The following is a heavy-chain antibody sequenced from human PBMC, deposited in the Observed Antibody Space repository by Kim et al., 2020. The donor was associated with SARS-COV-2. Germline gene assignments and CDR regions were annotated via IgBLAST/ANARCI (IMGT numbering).Heavy chain of an antibody. Sequence: GGSLRLSCAASGFTFSNYAMSWVRQAPGKGLEWVSSLSGSGSNTYYADSVKGRFTISRDNSRNTLYLEMNSLSAEDTAVYYCAKDGGGWYTSGWYYFDYWGQGPLVTVSS. V-gene: IGHV3-23*01. CDR3: AKDGGGWYTSGWYYFDY. CDR1: GFTFSNYA. J-gene: IGHJ4*02. D-gene: IGHD6-19*01. CDR2: LSGSGSNT.